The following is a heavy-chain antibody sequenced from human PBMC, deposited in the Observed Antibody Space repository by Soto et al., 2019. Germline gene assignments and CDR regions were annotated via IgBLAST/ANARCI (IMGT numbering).Heavy chain of an antibody. CDR1: GGTFSSYA. Sequence: QVQLVQSGAEVKKPGSSVKVSCKASGGTFSSYAVSWLRQAPGQGLEWMGVIIPFVKTTHYAQKFQGRVKITAEESTRTAYMELTSLRSDDTAVYYCSRHQWLRACLIWGQGTLVTVSS. CDR2: IIPFVKTT. D-gene: IGHD5-12*01. V-gene: IGHV1-69*01. J-gene: IGHJ4*02. CDR3: SRHQWLRACLI.